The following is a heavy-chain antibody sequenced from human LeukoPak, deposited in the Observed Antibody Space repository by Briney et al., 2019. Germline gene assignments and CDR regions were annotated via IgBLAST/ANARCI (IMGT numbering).Heavy chain of an antibody. CDR3: AKEPTVTTLAY. J-gene: IGHJ4*02. CDR2: ISGSGGST. CDR1: GFTFSSYA. Sequence: TGGSLRLSCAASGFTFSSYAMSWVRQAPGKGLEWVSTISGSGGSTYYADSVKGRFTISRDNSKNTLLLQMNSLRAEGTAVYYCAKEPTVTTLAYWGQGTLVTVSS. V-gene: IGHV3-23*01. D-gene: IGHD4-17*01.